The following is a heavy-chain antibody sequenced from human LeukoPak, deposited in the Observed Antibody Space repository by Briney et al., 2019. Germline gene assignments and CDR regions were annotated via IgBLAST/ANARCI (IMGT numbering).Heavy chain of an antibody. CDR1: SGSISSGGYY. CDR3: ARDVPYSSNKNLNYYYGMDV. J-gene: IGHJ6*02. Sequence: PSQTLSLTCTVSSGSISSGGYYWSWIRQHPGKGLEWIGYIYYSGSTYYNPSLKSRVTISVDTSKNQFSLKLSSVTAADTAVYYCARDVPYSSNKNLNYYYGMDVWGQGTTVTVSS. D-gene: IGHD6-13*01. V-gene: IGHV4-31*03. CDR2: IYYSGST.